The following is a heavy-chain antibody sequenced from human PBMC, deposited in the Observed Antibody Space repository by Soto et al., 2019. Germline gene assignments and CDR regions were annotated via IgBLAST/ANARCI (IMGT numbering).Heavy chain of an antibody. Sequence: GGSLRLSCAASGFTFSSYGMHWVRQAPGKGLEWVAVISYDGSNKYYADSVKGRFTISRDNSKNTLYLQMNSLRAEDTAVYYCAKEQDSSSARYYYGMDVWGQGTTVTVSS. V-gene: IGHV3-30*18. J-gene: IGHJ6*02. CDR3: AKEQDSSSARYYYGMDV. D-gene: IGHD6-6*01. CDR2: ISYDGSNK. CDR1: GFTFSSYG.